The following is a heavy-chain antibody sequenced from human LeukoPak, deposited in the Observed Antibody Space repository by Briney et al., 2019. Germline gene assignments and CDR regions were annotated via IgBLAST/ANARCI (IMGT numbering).Heavy chain of an antibody. CDR3: AKDRSAVRGAPEYFDY. CDR1: GFIFSKAW. J-gene: IGHJ4*02. D-gene: IGHD3-10*01. CDR2: ISYDGSNK. Sequence: GGSLRLSCTASGFIFSKAWMSWVRQAPGKGLEWVAVISYDGSNKYYADSVKGRFTISRDNSKNTLYLQMNSLRADDTAVYYCAKDRSAVRGAPEYFDYWGQGTLVTVSS. V-gene: IGHV3-30*18.